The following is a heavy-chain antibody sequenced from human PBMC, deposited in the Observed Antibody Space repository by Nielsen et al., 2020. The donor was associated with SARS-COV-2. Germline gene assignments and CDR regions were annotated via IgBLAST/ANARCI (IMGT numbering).Heavy chain of an antibody. CDR2: IYYSGST. Sequence: SETLSLTCAVSGGSISSGGYSWSWIRQPPGKGLEWIGYIYYSGSTYYNPSLKSRVTISVDTSKNQFSLKLSSVTAADTAVYYCARAAHYDSSGYQIWYFDLWGRGTLVTVSS. CDR1: GGSISSGGYS. V-gene: IGHV4-30-4*07. J-gene: IGHJ2*01. CDR3: ARAAHYDSSGYQIWYFDL. D-gene: IGHD3-22*01.